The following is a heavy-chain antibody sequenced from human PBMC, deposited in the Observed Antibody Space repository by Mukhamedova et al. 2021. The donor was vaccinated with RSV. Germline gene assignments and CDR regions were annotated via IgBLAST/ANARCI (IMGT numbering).Heavy chain of an antibody. V-gene: IGHV3-74*01. CDR2: INEDGTII. J-gene: IGHJ4*02. D-gene: IGHD6-19*01. Sequence: GKGLMWVSRINEDGTIITYAGSVKGRFTISRDNAKNTVYLDMNSLRAEDTGVYFCARVYTLAVLDCWGQGTLVTVAS. CDR3: ARVYTLAVLDC.